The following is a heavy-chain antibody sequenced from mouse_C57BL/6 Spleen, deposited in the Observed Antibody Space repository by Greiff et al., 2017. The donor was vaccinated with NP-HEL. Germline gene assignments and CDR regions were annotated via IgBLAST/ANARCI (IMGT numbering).Heavy chain of an antibody. CDR3: TRGLITTVVAHWYFDV. V-gene: IGHV1-5*01. Sequence: EVQLQQSGTVLARPGASVKMSCKTSGYTFTSYWMHWVKQRPGQGLEWIGAIYPGNSDTSYNQKFKGKAKLTAVTSASTAYMELSSLTNEDSAVYYCTRGLITTVVAHWYFDVWGTGTTVTVSS. CDR1: GYTFTSYW. J-gene: IGHJ1*03. D-gene: IGHD1-1*01. CDR2: IYPGNSDT.